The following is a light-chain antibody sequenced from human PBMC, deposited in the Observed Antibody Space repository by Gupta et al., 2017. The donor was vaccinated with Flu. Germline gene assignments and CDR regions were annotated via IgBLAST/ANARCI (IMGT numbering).Light chain of an antibody. CDR3: ASWDDNPSAVI. CDR1: SSNIGYSS. Sequence: QAVLTQPPSASGTPGQRVTISCSGSSSNIGYSSVTWYQQLPGAAPRLLFYSNDQRPSGVPSRFSASKSGTSGSLAISGLQSEDEADYYCASWDDNPSAVIFGGGTKLTVL. CDR2: SND. J-gene: IGLJ2*01. V-gene: IGLV1-44*01.